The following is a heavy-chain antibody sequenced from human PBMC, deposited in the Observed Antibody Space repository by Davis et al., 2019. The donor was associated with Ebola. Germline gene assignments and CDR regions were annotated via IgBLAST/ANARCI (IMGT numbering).Heavy chain of an antibody. D-gene: IGHD1-26*01. CDR1: GFTFKNYN. Sequence: GESLKISCVVSGFTFKNYNMNWVRQVPGKGLVWVSRIFYDESTTNYADSVKGRFTISRDNAKNTLFLQMNSLRVDDTAVYYCARGLSGTYGFDYWGQGTLVTVSS. CDR3: ARGLSGTYGFDY. V-gene: IGHV3-74*01. J-gene: IGHJ4*02. CDR2: IFYDESTT.